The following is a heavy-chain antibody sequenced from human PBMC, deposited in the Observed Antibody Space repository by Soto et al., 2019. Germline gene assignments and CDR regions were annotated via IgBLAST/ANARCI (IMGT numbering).Heavy chain of an antibody. CDR2: ISYDGSNK. CDR3: ARVNTIFGVVIMDYYYGMDV. CDR1: GFTFSSYA. V-gene: IGHV3-30*04. J-gene: IGHJ6*02. D-gene: IGHD3-3*01. Sequence: GGSLRLSCAASGFTFSSYAMHWVRQAPGKGLEWVAVISYDGSNKYYADSVKGRFTISRDNSKNTLYLQMNSLRAEDTAVYYCARVNTIFGVVIMDYYYGMDVWGQGTTVTVSS.